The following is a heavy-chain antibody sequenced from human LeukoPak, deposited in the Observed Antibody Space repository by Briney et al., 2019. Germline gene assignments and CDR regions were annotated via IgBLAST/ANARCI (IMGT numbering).Heavy chain of an antibody. Sequence: GSLRLSCAASGFTFSSYAMHWVRQAPGKGLEWVAVISYDGSNKYYADSVKGRFTISRDNSKNTLYLQMNSLRAEDTAVYYCARAGYSGYGDPRYYYYMDVWGKGTTVTVSS. CDR3: ARAGYSGYGDPRYYYYMDV. CDR1: GFTFSSYA. CDR2: ISYDGSNK. D-gene: IGHD5-12*01. J-gene: IGHJ6*03. V-gene: IGHV3-30-3*01.